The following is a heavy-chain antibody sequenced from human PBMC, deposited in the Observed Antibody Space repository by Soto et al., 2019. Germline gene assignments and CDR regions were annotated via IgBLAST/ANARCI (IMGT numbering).Heavy chain of an antibody. CDR1: GFTFSSYA. CDR2: ISYDGSNK. Sequence: GGSLRLSCAASGFTFSSYAMHWVRQAPGKGLEWVAVISYDGSNKYYADSVKGRFTISRDNSKNTMYLQMNSLRAEDTAVYYCAKDRKYYYGSGSYSPYYYYGMDVWGQGTTVTVSS. D-gene: IGHD3-10*01. CDR3: AKDRKYYYGSGSYSPYYYYGMDV. V-gene: IGHV3-30*04. J-gene: IGHJ6*02.